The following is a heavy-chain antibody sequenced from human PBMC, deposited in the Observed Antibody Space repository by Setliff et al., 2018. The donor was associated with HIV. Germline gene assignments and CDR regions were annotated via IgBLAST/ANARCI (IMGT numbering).Heavy chain of an antibody. V-gene: IGHV1-8*02. CDR1: GYTFTNYD. J-gene: IGHJ6*03. CDR3: ARGADYLGIPSYYYYYMDV. CDR2: VNPNSSNT. Sequence: ASVKVSCKASGYTFTNYDIYWVRQATGQGLEWMGWVNPNSSNTGYAQKFQGRVTMTRDTSISTAYMELSRLRSEDTAVYYCARGADYLGIPSYYYYYMDVWGQGTTVTVSS. D-gene: IGHD7-27*01.